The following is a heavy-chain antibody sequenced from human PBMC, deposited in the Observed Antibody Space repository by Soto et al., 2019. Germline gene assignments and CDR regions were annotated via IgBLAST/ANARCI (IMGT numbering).Heavy chain of an antibody. D-gene: IGHD6-19*01. CDR2: IIGSGGST. CDR1: GCTFSSYA. V-gene: IGHV3-23*01. Sequence: GGSLRLSCAASGCTFSSYALNWVRQAPGKGLEWVSGIIGSGGSTNYADSVKGRFTISRDNSKNTLYLQMNSLRAEDTAVYYCAKAKYSSGSRDAFDIWGQGTMVTVSS. J-gene: IGHJ3*02. CDR3: AKAKYSSGSRDAFDI.